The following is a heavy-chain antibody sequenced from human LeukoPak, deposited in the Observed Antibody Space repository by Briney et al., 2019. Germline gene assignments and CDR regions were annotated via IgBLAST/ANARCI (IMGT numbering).Heavy chain of an antibody. J-gene: IGHJ4*02. CDR3: ARDGGYSGYDRFDY. D-gene: IGHD5-12*01. CDR1: GGSISSYY. Sequence: SETLSLTCTVSGGSISSYYWSWIRQPPGQGLEWIGYIYYSGSTNYNPSLKSRVTISVDTSKNQFSLKLSSVTAADTAVYYCARDGGYSGYDRFDYWGQGTLVTVSS. V-gene: IGHV4-59*01. CDR2: IYYSGST.